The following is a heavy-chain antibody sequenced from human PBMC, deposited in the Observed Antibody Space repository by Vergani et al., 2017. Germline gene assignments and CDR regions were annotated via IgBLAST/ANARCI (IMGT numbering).Heavy chain of an antibody. CDR1: GYTFTGYY. J-gene: IGHJ4*02. V-gene: IGHV1-2*02. CDR3: ARAGSVTRIADALGSGSGGY. CDR2: INPNSGGT. Sequence: QVQLVQSGAEVKKPGSSVKVSCKASGYTFTGYYMHWVRQAPGQGLEWMGWINPNSGGTNYAQKFQGRVTMTRDTSISTAYMELSRRRSDDTAVYYCARAGSVTRIADALGSGSGGYWGQGTLVTVSS. D-gene: IGHD3-22*01.